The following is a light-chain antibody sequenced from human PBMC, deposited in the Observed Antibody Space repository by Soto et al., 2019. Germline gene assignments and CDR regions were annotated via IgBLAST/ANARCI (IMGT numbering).Light chain of an antibody. CDR2: DAS. Sequence: EIVLTQSPATLSLSPGERATLSCRASQSVSSHLSWYQQQPGQAPRLLIYDASTRATGIPARFSCSGSLTDITLTISSLEPEDFAVYYCHQRSPPWTFGQGTKVEI. CDR1: QSVSSH. V-gene: IGKV3-11*01. CDR3: HQRSPPWT. J-gene: IGKJ1*01.